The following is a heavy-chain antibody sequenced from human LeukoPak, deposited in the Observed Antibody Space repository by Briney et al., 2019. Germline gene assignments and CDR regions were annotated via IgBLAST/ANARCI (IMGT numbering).Heavy chain of an antibody. CDR2: VGGSGVST. J-gene: IGHJ4*02. Sequence: GSLRLSCGASGFTFSNYAMTWVRQAPGKGLEWASAVGGSGVSTYYAESVKGRFTISRDNSKNTLYLQLNSLRAEYTAVYYCAKDRFRHTDQRPLAFDGWGQGTLVTVSS. V-gene: IGHV3-23*01. CDR1: GFTFSNYA. CDR3: AKDRFRHTDQRPLAFDG.